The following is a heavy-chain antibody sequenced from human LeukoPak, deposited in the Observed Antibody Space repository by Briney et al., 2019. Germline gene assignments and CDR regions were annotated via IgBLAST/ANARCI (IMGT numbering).Heavy chain of an antibody. D-gene: IGHD3-10*01. CDR2: ISWNSGSI. Sequence: GRSLRLSCAASGFTFDDYAMHWVRQAPGKGLEWVSGISWNSGSIGYADSVKGRFTTSRDNAKNSLYLQMNSLGTADTALYYCAKDAYYGSGSYNGFDYWGQGTLVTVSS. J-gene: IGHJ4*02. CDR1: GFTFDDYA. CDR3: AKDAYYGSGSYNGFDY. V-gene: IGHV3-9*01.